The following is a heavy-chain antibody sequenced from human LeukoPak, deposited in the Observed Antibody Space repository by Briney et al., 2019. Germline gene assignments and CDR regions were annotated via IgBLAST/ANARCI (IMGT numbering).Heavy chain of an antibody. D-gene: IGHD1-14*01. Sequence: GGSLRLSCAASGFRFSYHDMHWVRQAPGKGLEFVSSIGAAGAHTFYADSAKGRFTISRDNFQSTMYLQMDGLRPEDSAVYYCARELGGTKTGGFDIWGQGTVVTVSS. CDR2: IGAAGAHT. CDR1: GFRFSYHD. V-gene: IGHV3-64*02. J-gene: IGHJ3*02. CDR3: ARELGGTKTGGFDI.